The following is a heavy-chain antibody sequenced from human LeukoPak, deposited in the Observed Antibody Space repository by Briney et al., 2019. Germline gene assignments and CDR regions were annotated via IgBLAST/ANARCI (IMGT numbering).Heavy chain of an antibody. CDR3: ARGVLGIRFGHFDL. CDR2: INHSGST. V-gene: IGHV4-34*01. Sequence: SETLSLTCTVSGGSFSGYYWSWIRQPPGKGLEWIGEINHSGSTNYNPSLKSRVTISVDTSKNQFSLKLSSVTAADTAVYYCARGVLGIRFGHFDLWGRGTLVTVSS. J-gene: IGHJ2*01. D-gene: IGHD7-27*01. CDR1: GGSFSGYY.